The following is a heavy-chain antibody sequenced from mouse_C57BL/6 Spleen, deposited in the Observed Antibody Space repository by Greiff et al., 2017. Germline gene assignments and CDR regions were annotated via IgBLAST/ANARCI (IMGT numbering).Heavy chain of an antibody. CDR3: ARKDYGSSYSAWFAY. J-gene: IGHJ3*01. Sequence: VKLMESGPELVKPGASVKLSCKASGYTFTSYDINWVKQRPGQGLEWIGWLYPRDGSTKYNEKFKGKATLTVDTSSSTAYMELHSLTSEDSAVYFCARKDYGSSYSAWFAYWGQGTLVTVSA. CDR1: GYTFTSYD. CDR2: LYPRDGST. V-gene: IGHV1-85*01. D-gene: IGHD1-1*01.